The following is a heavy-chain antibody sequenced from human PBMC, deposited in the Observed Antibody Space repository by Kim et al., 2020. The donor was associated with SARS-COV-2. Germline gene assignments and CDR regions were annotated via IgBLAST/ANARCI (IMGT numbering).Heavy chain of an antibody. J-gene: IGHJ4*02. Sequence: NSHPPVRSRVTITVDTSKNQFSLKLSSVTAADTAVYYCARDPGRTLDYWGQGTLVTVSS. V-gene: IGHV4-59*01. CDR3: ARDPGRTLDY.